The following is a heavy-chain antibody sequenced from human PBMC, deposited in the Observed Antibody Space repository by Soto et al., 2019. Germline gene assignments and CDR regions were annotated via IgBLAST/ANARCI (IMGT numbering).Heavy chain of an antibody. D-gene: IGHD6-19*01. CDR3: AREIYSSGWSQGAFDI. J-gene: IGHJ3*02. V-gene: IGHV3-21*01. CDR1: GFTFSSYS. Sequence: WGSLRLSCAASGFTFSSYSMNWVRQAPGKGLEWVSSISSSSSYIYYADSVKGRFTISRDNAKNSLYLQMNSLRAEDTAVYYCAREIYSSGWSQGAFDIWGQGTMVTVSS. CDR2: ISSSSSYI.